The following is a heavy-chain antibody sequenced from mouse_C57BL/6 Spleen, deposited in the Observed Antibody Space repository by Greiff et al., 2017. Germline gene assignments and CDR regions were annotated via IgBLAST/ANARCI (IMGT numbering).Heavy chain of an antibody. V-gene: IGHV1-9*01. J-gene: IGHJ1*03. D-gene: IGHD1-1*01. CDR3: SRRGPHYYGSSYWYFDV. CDR2: ILPGSGST. Sequence: QVQLKQSGAELMKPGASVKLSCKATGYTFTGYWIEWVKQRPGHGLEWIGEILPGSGSTNYNEKFKGKATFTADTSSNTAYMQLSSLTTEDSAIYYWSRRGPHYYGSSYWYFDVWGTGTPVTVSA. CDR1: GYTFTGYW.